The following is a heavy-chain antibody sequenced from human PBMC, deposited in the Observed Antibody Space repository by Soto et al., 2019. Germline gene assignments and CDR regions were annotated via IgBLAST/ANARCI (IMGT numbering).Heavy chain of an antibody. V-gene: IGHV3-23*01. CDR3: AKGYCSSTSCYPLRRGYYYYYMDV. Sequence: GGSLRLSCAASGFTFSSYAMSWVRQAPGKGLEWVSAISGSGGSTYYADSVKGRFTISRANSKNTLYMQMNSLRAEDTAVYYCAKGYCSSTSCYPLRRGYYYYYMDVWGKGTTVTVSS. D-gene: IGHD2-2*01. CDR1: GFTFSSYA. CDR2: ISGSGGST. J-gene: IGHJ6*03.